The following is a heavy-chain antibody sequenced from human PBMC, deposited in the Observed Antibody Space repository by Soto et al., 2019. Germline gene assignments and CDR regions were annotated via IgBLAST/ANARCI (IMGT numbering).Heavy chain of an antibody. CDR1: GFTFSDHY. Sequence: EVQLVESGGGLVQPGGSLRLSCAASGFTFSDHYMDWVRQAPGKGLEWVGRTRNKANSYTTEYAASVKGRFTISRDDSKNSLYLQMNSLKTEDTAVYYCAREEGDVVVVAATPNYYYYYGMDVWGQGTTVTVSS. CDR2: TRNKANSYTT. CDR3: AREEGDVVVVAATPNYYYYYGMDV. J-gene: IGHJ6*02. D-gene: IGHD2-15*01. V-gene: IGHV3-72*01.